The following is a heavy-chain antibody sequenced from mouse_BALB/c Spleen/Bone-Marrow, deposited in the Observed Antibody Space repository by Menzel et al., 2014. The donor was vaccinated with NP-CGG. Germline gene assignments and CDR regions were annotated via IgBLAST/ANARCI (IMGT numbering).Heavy chain of an antibody. CDR2: ISYSGST. CDR3: ARGGYDDAVDY. D-gene: IGHD2-14*01. Sequence: EVKLVESGPGLVKPSQSLPLTCTVTGYSINSDYAWNWIRQFPGNTLEWMGYISYSGSTSYNPSLKSRISITRDTSKNQFFLQLNSVTSEDTATYYCARGGYDDAVDYWGQGTSVTVSS. J-gene: IGHJ4*01. V-gene: IGHV3-2*02. CDR1: GYSINSDYA.